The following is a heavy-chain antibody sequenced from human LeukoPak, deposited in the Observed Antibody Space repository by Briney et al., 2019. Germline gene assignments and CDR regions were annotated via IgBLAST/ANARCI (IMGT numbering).Heavy chain of an antibody. CDR1: GYTFTDYY. Sequence: GASVKVSCKASGYTFTDYYMHWVRQAPGQGLEWMGWINPNSGGPNYAQKFQGSVTMTRDTSISTAYMELSRLRSDDTAVYYCARARYRGDTFDIWGQGTMVTVSS. V-gene: IGHV1-2*02. D-gene: IGHD1-1*01. J-gene: IGHJ3*02. CDR3: ARARYRGDTFDI. CDR2: INPNSGGP.